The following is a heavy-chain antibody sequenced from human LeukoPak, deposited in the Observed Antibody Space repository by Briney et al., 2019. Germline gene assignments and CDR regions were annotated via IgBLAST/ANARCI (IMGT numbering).Heavy chain of an antibody. V-gene: IGHV5-51*01. CDR2: IYPGDSDT. CDR3: ARPSYGSGSYGGSFDY. J-gene: IGHJ4*02. Sequence: GESLKISCKGSGYSFTSYWIGWVLQMPGKGLEWMGIIYPGDSDTRYSPSFQGQVTISADKSISTAYLQWSSLKASDTAMYYCARPSYGSGSYGGSFDYWGQGTLVTVSS. D-gene: IGHD3-10*01. CDR1: GYSFTSYW.